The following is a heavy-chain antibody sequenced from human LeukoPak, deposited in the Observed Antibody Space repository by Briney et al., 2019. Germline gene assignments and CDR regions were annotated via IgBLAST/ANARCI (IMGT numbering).Heavy chain of an antibody. CDR3: ARAPDISGCSSTSCYVWSGDYYGMDV. CDR2: ISSSGSTI. D-gene: IGHD2-2*01. Sequence: TGGSLRLSCAASGFTFSSYEMNWVRQAPGKGLEWVSYISSSGSTIYYADSVKGRFTISRDNAKNSLYLQMNSLRAEDTAVYYCARAPDISGCSSTSCYVWSGDYYGMDVWGKGTTVTVSS. J-gene: IGHJ6*04. V-gene: IGHV3-48*03. CDR1: GFTFSSYE.